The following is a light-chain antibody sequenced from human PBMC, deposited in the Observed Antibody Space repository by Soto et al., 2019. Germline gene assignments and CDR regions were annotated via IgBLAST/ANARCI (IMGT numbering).Light chain of an antibody. CDR2: DAS. V-gene: IGKV1-5*01. CDR1: QSISGW. J-gene: IGKJ2*01. Sequence: DIQMTQSPSTLSASVGDRVTITCRASQSISGWLAWYQQKPGRAPKLLIYDASSLESGVPSRFSGSGSGTVFTLTISSLQPDDFATYYCQQYNTYSPLTFGQGTRLEIK. CDR3: QQYNTYSPLT.